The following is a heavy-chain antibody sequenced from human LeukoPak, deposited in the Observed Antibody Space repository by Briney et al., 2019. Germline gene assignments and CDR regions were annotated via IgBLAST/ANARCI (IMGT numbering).Heavy chain of an antibody. CDR2: FDPEDGET. V-gene: IGHV1-24*01. CDR1: GYTLTELS. J-gene: IGHJ4*02. D-gene: IGHD3-22*01. Sequence: GASVKVSCKVSGYTLTELSMHWVRQAPGKGLEWMGGFDPEDGETIYAQKFQGRVTMTEDTSTDTAYMELSSLRSEDTAVYYCATVPRRGYYYDSSGSFPDYWGQGTLVTVSS. CDR3: ATVPRRGYYYDSSGSFPDY.